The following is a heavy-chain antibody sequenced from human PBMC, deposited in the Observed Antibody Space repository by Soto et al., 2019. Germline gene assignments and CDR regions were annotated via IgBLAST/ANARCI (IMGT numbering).Heavy chain of an antibody. CDR1: GFTFSSYS. Sequence: EVQLVESGGGLVQPGGSLRLSCAASGFTFSSYSMNWVRQAPGKGLEWVSYISSSSTIYYADSVKGRFTISRDNAKNSLDLQMNSLRAEDTAVYYCARGGLELLRDYFDYWGQGTLVTVSS. V-gene: IGHV3-48*01. J-gene: IGHJ4*02. D-gene: IGHD1-26*01. CDR2: ISSSSTI. CDR3: ARGGLELLRDYFDY.